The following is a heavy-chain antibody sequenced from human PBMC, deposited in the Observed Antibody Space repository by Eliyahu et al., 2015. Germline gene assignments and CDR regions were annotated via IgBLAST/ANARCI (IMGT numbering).Heavy chain of an antibody. J-gene: IGHJ4*02. CDR3: AKGSGDVRGFLLDFDY. Sequence: EVQLLESGGALVQPGGSLRLSCAASEFTFSXXAMNWVRQAPGKGLEWVSTISGSGDSTYYADSMKGRFTISRDHSKNTLYLQMNSLRAEDTAVYYCAKGSGDVRGFLLDFDYWGQGTLVTVSS. CDR2: ISGSGDST. CDR1: EFTFSXXA. V-gene: IGHV3-23*01. D-gene: IGHD3-9*01.